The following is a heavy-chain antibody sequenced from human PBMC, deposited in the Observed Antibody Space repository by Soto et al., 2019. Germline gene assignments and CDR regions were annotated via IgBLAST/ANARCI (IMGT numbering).Heavy chain of an antibody. CDR1: GGSISSSSYY. D-gene: IGHD6-13*01. CDR2: IYYSGST. J-gene: IGHJ5*02. CDR3: ARAGLFAAAGTTWIDP. Sequence: SETLSLTCTVSGGSISSSSYYWVWIRQPPGKGLEWIGCIYYSGSTYYNHSLKSRVTISVDTSKNQFSLKLSSVTAADTAVYYCARAGLFAAAGTTWIDPWGQGTLVTVSS. V-gene: IGHV4-39*07.